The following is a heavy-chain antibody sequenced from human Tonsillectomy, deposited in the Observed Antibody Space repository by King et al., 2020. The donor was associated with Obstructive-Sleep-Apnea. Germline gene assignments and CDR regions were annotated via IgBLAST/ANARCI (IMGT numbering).Heavy chain of an antibody. Sequence: VQLVESGGGLVQPGGSLRLSCAASGFTFSSYSMNWVRQAPGKGLEWVSYISSSSSTIYYADSVKGRFTLSRDNAKNSLYLQMNSLRAEDTAVYYCASDGITMVRGVIMRWFDPWGQGTLVTVSS. D-gene: IGHD3-10*01. V-gene: IGHV3-48*01. CDR2: ISSSSSTI. CDR3: ASDGITMVRGVIMRWFDP. J-gene: IGHJ5*02. CDR1: GFTFSSYS.